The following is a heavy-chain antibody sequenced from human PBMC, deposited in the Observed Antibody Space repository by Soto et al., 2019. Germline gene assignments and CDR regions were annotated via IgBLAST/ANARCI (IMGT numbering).Heavy chain of an antibody. CDR3: ARQNVGYCSGSSCETYGMDV. Sequence: GESPKTPCQSSGYSFTSYWIGWVRQMPGKGPEWMGIIYPGDSDTRYSQSFQGQVTISGDKTISTAYLQGSSLKDSDTVMYYCARQNVGYCSGSSCETYGMDVWGQGSTLTV. V-gene: IGHV5-51*01. CDR1: GYSFTSYW. D-gene: IGHD2-15*01. CDR2: IYPGDSDT. J-gene: IGHJ6*02.